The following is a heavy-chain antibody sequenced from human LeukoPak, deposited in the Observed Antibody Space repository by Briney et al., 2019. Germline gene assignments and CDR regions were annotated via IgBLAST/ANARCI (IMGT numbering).Heavy chain of an antibody. Sequence: PGTSLRLSCAASGFSFNIFGMHWVRQAPGKGLEWVAVIRKDGSHIYYADSVKGRFTISRDNSKNTLYLQMNSLRAEDTAVYYCARDRGLTASSGWPYFDYWGQGTLVTVSS. CDR2: IRKDGSHI. J-gene: IGHJ4*02. V-gene: IGHV3-33*01. CDR1: GFSFNIFG. CDR3: ARDRGLTASSGWPYFDY. D-gene: IGHD6-19*01.